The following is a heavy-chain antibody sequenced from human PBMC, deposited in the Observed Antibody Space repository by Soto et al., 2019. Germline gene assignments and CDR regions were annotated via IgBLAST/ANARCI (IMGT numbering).Heavy chain of an antibody. V-gene: IGHV3-66*01. J-gene: IGHJ4*02. Sequence: EVQLVESGGGLVQPGGSLRLSCAASGFTVSNNYMSWVRQAPGKGLEWVSVIYSGGSTYSADSVKGRFIISRDNSKNTLYLQMNSLRAEDTAVYYCARKSQYYDFWRGYLGDWGQGTLVTVSS. CDR2: IYSGGST. CDR1: GFTVSNNY. D-gene: IGHD3-3*01. CDR3: ARKSQYYDFWRGYLGD.